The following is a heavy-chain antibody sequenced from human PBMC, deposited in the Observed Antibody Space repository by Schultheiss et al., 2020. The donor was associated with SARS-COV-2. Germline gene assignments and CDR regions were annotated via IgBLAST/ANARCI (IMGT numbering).Heavy chain of an antibody. CDR2: INSDGSNT. V-gene: IGHV3-74*01. CDR1: GFTFSSYW. CDR3: AKDREGGSSSIPYFDY. J-gene: IGHJ4*02. Sequence: GGSLRLSCAASGFTFSSYWMHWVRQGPGKGLVWVSRINSDGSNTSYADSVKGRFTISRDNSKNTLYLQMNSLRAEDTAVYYCAKDREGGSSSIPYFDYWGQGTLVTVSS. D-gene: IGHD6-6*01.